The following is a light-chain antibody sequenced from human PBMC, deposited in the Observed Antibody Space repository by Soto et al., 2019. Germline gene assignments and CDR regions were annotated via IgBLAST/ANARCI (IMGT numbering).Light chain of an antibody. CDR3: QQYGTSPPST. Sequence: EIVLTQSPGTLSLSPGERATLSCRASQSVSSSYLAWYQQKPGQAPRLLINGASSRATGIPDRFSGSGSGTDFTLTISRLGPEDFAVYYCQQYGTSPPSTCGQETRLEIK. CDR1: QSVSSSY. CDR2: GAS. J-gene: IGKJ5*01. V-gene: IGKV3-20*01.